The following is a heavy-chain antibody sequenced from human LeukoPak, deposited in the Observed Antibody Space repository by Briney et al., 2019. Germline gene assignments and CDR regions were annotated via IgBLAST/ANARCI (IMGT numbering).Heavy chain of an antibody. J-gene: IGHJ4*02. CDR2: INPSGGST. V-gene: IGHV1-46*01. Sequence: ASVMVSCKASGYTFTSYYMHWVRQAPGQGLEWMGIINPSGGSTSYAQKFQGRVTMTRDTSTSTVYMELSSLRSEDTAVYYCARDPYYDFWSGDTHFDYWGQGTLVTVSS. CDR3: ARDPYYDFWSGDTHFDY. D-gene: IGHD3-3*01. CDR1: GYTFTSYY.